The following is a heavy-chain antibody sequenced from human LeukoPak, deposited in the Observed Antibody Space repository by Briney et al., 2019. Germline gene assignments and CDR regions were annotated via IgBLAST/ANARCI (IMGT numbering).Heavy chain of an antibody. Sequence: GGSLRLSCAASGFSFSSYGMYWVRQAPGKGLEWVAFIRYDGSNKYYADSVKGRFTISRDNAKNSLYLQMNSLRAEDTAVYYCARFGYGDRTHYYYYYYGMDVWGQGTTVTVSS. D-gene: IGHD4-17*01. CDR2: IRYDGSNK. J-gene: IGHJ6*02. CDR3: ARFGYGDRTHYYYYYYGMDV. CDR1: GFSFSSYG. V-gene: IGHV3-33*07.